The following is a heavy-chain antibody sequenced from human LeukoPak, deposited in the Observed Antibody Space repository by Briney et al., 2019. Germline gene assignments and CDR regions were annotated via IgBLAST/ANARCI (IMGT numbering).Heavy chain of an antibody. Sequence: SETLSLTCTVSGGSISSYYWSWIRQPPGKGLEWIGYVYYSGSTNYNPPLKSRVTISVDTSKNQFSLKLSSVTAADTAVYYCARDRYGDAGFDPWGQGTLVTVSS. CDR3: ARDRYGDAGFDP. CDR2: VYYSGST. J-gene: IGHJ5*02. CDR1: GGSISSYY. V-gene: IGHV4-59*01. D-gene: IGHD4-17*01.